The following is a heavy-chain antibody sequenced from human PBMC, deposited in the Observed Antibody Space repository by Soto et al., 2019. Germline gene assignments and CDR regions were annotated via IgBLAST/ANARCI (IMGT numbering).Heavy chain of an antibody. CDR2: ISGSCGNT. V-gene: IGHV3-23*01. J-gene: IGHJ4*02. CDR1: GFTFSSYA. CDR3: AKVPRYCSGGSCYGGYFDY. D-gene: IGHD2-15*01. Sequence: GGSLRLSCAASGFTFSSYAMSWVRQAPGKGLEWVSTISGSCGNTYYADSVKGRFTISRDNSKNTLYVQMNSLRADDTAVYYCAKVPRYCSGGSCYGGYFDYWGQGTLVTVSS.